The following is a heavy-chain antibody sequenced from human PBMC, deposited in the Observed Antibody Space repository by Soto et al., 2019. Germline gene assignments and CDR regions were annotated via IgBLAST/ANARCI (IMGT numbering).Heavy chain of an antibody. CDR2: INAGNGNT. CDR3: ARDSPPFDY. CDR1: GHTFASYG. V-gene: IGHV1-3*01. J-gene: IGHJ4*02. Sequence: ASVKVSCKASGHTFASYGMHWVRQAPGQRLEWMVWINAGNGNTKYSQKLQGRVTITRDTSTSTDYMELRRLRSDDTAVYYCARDSPPFDYWGQGTLVTVSS.